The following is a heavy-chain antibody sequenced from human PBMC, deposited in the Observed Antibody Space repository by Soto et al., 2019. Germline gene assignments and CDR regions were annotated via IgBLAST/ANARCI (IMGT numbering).Heavy chain of an antibody. Sequence: EVQLLESGGGLVQPGGSLRLSCAASGFTFSTYAMSWVRQAPGKGLEWVSGISGSGGSTYYADSVKGRFTISRDNSKNTLYLQMNSLRAEDTAVYYCALQQAVAGTTNWFDPWGQGNLVTVSS. CDR1: GFTFSTYA. D-gene: IGHD6-19*01. V-gene: IGHV3-23*01. CDR2: ISGSGGST. J-gene: IGHJ5*02. CDR3: ALQQAVAGTTNWFDP.